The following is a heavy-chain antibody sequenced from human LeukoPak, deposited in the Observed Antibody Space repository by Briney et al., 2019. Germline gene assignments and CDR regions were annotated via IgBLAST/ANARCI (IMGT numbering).Heavy chain of an antibody. D-gene: IGHD2-15*01. Sequence: GGSVRLFCAASGDTLSRYWMHWVRQATGKGLVWVSRIKNEGSRTTYADAVKGRFTISRDNAKNTLYLQMNSLSADDTAVYYWVREPYCSGGSCYTSGFDCWGQGTLVTVSS. V-gene: IGHV3-74*01. CDR3: VREPYCSGGSCYTSGFDC. CDR2: IKNEGSRT. J-gene: IGHJ4*02. CDR1: GDTLSRYW.